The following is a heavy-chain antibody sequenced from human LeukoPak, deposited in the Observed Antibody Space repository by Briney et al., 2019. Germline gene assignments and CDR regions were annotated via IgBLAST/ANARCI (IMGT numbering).Heavy chain of an antibody. Sequence: GVSLRLSCAASGFTFSGSAMHWVRQASGKGMEWVGRIRSKANSYATAYAASVKGRFTISRDDSKNTAYLQMNSLKTEDTAVYYCTRPPTVTTVPVDDYWGQGTLVTVSS. CDR3: TRPPTVTTVPVDDY. CDR1: GFTFSGSA. V-gene: IGHV3-73*01. CDR2: IRSKANSYAT. J-gene: IGHJ4*02. D-gene: IGHD4-17*01.